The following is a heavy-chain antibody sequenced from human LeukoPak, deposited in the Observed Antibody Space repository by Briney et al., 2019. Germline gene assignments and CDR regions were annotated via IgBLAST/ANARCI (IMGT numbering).Heavy chain of an antibody. CDR3: ARGGDGDYVHWFDP. CDR2: IYYSGST. V-gene: IGHV4-59*01. D-gene: IGHD4-17*01. CDR1: GGSISSYY. Sequence: SETLSLTCTVSGGSISSYYWSWIRQPPGKGLEWIGYIYYSGSTNYNPSLKSRVTISVDTSKNHFSLKLSSVTAADTAVYYCARGGDGDYVHWFDPWGQGTLVTVSS. J-gene: IGHJ5*02.